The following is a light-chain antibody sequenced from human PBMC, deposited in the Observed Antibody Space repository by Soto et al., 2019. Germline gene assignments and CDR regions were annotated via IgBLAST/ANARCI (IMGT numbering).Light chain of an antibody. V-gene: IGLV1-44*01. CDR2: SNN. CDR1: SSNIGSNT. CDR3: AAWDDSLNGPV. Sequence: QSVLTQPPSASGTPGQRVTISCSGSSSNIGSNTVNWYQQLPGTAHKLLIYSNNQRPSGGPDRFYGSKSVTSASLAISGLQSEDEADYYCAAWDDSLNGPVFGTGTKLTVL. J-gene: IGLJ1*01.